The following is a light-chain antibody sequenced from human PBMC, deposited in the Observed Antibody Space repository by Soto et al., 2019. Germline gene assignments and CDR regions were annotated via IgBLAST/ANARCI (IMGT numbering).Light chain of an antibody. CDR1: QSVSSSY. CDR3: QQYGSSLWT. CDR2: GAS. Sequence: DMVMTQSPATLSVSPGERATLSCMASQSVSSSYLAWYTKKPGQAPRLIIYGASSRATGIPDRLSGSGSGTDVTLTISRLEPEDCAVYYGQQYGSSLWTFGQGTKVDIK. V-gene: IGKV3-20*01. J-gene: IGKJ1*01.